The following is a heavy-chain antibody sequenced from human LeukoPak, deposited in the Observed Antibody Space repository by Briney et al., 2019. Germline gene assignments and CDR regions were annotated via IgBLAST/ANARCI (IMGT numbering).Heavy chain of an antibody. CDR3: ARDLYSGRYYGSGSYFPLFY. Sequence: ASVKVSCKASGYTFTSYGISWVRQAPGQGLEWMGWISAYNGNTNYAQKLQGRVTMTTDTSTSTAYMELRSLRSDDTAVYYCARDLYSGRYYGSGSYFPLFYWGQGTLVTVSS. CDR2: ISAYNGNT. J-gene: IGHJ4*02. D-gene: IGHD3-10*01. CDR1: GYTFTSYG. V-gene: IGHV1-18*01.